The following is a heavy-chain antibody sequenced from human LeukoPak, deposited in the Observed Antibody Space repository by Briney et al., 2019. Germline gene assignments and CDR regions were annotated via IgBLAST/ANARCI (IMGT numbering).Heavy chain of an antibody. V-gene: IGHV3-74*01. Sequence: GGSLRLSCAASGFTFSSYWMHWVRQAPGKGLVWVSRINTDGSSTSYADSVKGRFTISRDNAKNTLYLQMNSLRAEDTAVYYCARANDYVWGYDAFDIWGQGTMVTVSS. CDR3: ARANDYVWGYDAFDI. CDR1: GFTFSSYW. D-gene: IGHD3-16*01. CDR2: INTDGSST. J-gene: IGHJ3*02.